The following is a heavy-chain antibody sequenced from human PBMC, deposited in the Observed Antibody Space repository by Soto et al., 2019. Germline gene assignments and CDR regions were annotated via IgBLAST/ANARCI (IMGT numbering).Heavy chain of an antibody. V-gene: IGHV4-59*01. Sequence: SETLSLTCTVPGVSIISYYWNWIRQPTGKGLEWIGYIYYSGSTNYNPSPKSRVTISVGTSKNQFSLKLSSVTGAGTAVYYCASVNSGRYGSPYDYWVQGTQVTVSS. D-gene: IGHD1-26*01. J-gene: IGHJ4*02. CDR1: GVSIISYY. CDR2: IYYSGST. CDR3: ASVNSGRYGSPYDY.